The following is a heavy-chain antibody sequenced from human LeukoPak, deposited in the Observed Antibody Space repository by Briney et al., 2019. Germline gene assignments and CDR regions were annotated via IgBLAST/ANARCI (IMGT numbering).Heavy chain of an antibody. J-gene: IGHJ4*02. CDR3: ARAGSFWHYVY. V-gene: IGHV3-7*01. CDR1: GFTFSSYG. CDR2: IKQDGSEK. D-gene: IGHD1-7*01. Sequence: GGSLRLSCAASGFTFSSYGMSWVRQTPGKGLEWVANIKQDGSEKYYVDSVKGRFTISRDNAKNSLSLQMNGLRVEDTAVYYCARAGSFWHYVYWGQGTLVTVSS.